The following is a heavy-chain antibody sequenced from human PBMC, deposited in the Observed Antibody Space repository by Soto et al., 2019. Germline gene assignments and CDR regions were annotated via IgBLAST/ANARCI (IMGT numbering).Heavy chain of an antibody. D-gene: IGHD3-10*01. CDR3: ARDHMVRGAYYGMDV. CDR2: ISSSSSYI. Sequence: EVQLVESGGGLVKPGGSLRLSCAASGFTFSSYSMNWVRQAPGKGLEWVSSISSSSSYIYYADSVKGRFTISRDNAKNSLYLQMNSLRAEDTAVYYCARDHMVRGAYYGMDVWGQGTTVTVSS. CDR1: GFTFSSYS. V-gene: IGHV3-21*01. J-gene: IGHJ6*02.